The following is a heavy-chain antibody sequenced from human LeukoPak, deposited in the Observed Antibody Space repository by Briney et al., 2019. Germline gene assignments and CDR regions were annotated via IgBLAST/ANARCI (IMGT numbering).Heavy chain of an antibody. V-gene: IGHV4-59*01. CDR2: IHYSGST. CDR3: ARDGTHAYGMDV. D-gene: IGHD1-26*01. CDR1: GGSISSYY. J-gene: IGHJ6*02. Sequence: SETLSLTCTVSGGSISSYYWSWIRQPPGKGLEWIGYIHYSGSTNYNPSFKSRVTISVDTSKNQFSLKLSSVTAADTAVYYCARDGTHAYGMDVWGQGTTVTVSS.